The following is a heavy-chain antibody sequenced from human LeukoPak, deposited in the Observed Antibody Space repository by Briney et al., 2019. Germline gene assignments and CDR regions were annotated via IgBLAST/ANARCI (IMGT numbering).Heavy chain of an antibody. V-gene: IGHV4-59*12. CDR1: GGSISSYY. D-gene: IGHD2-2*01. J-gene: IGHJ6*02. CDR2: IYYSGST. Sequence: SETLSLTCTVSGGSISSYYWSWIRQPPGKGLEWIGYIYYSGSTNYNPSLKSRVTISVDTSKNQFSLKLSSVTAADTAVYYCARKDIVVVPAAFDYYYYGMDVWGQGTTVTVSS. CDR3: ARKDIVVVPAAFDYYYYGMDV.